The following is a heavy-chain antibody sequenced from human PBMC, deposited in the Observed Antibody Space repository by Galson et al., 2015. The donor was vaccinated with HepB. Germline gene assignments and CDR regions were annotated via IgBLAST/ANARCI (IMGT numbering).Heavy chain of an antibody. J-gene: IGHJ4*02. CDR2: INPNSGDT. V-gene: IGHV1-2*06. CDR1: GYTFTGYY. CDR3: ATGSERY. Sequence: VKVSCKASGYTFTGYYMHWLRQAPGQGLEWMGRINPNSGDTDYAQKFQGRVTMTRDTSITTAYMELSRLRSDDTAIYYCATGSERYWGQGTLVTVSS.